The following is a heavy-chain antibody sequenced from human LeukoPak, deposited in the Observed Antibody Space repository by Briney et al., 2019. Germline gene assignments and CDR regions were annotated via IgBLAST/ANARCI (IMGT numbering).Heavy chain of an antibody. J-gene: IGHJ4*02. CDR2: IKQDGSEK. CDR1: GFTFSRYW. CDR3: AKDSRGANFFGDFDY. V-gene: IGHV3-7*01. D-gene: IGHD3-10*01. Sequence: GGSLRLSCAASGFTFSRYWMCWVRQAPGKGLEWVANIKQDGSEKHYVDSGEGRFTISRDNSKNTVYLQVSSLRADDTAVYYCAKDSRGANFFGDFDYWGQGTLVTVSS.